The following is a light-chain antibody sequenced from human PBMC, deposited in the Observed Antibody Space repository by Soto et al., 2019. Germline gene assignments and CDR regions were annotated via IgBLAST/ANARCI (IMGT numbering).Light chain of an antibody. CDR1: SSNIGSNT. V-gene: IGLV1-44*01. CDR2: TNN. J-gene: IGLJ2*01. CDR3: AAWDDSRNGVV. Sequence: QSVLTQPPSASGTPGQRVTISCSGSSSNIGSNTVNWYQQLPGTAPKLLIYTNNQRPSGVPDRFSGSKSGTSASLAISGLQSGDEADYYCAAWDDSRNGVVFGGGTKLTVL.